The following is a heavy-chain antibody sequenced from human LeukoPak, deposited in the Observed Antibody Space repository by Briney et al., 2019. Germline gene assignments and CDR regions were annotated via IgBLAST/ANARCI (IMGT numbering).Heavy chain of an antibody. V-gene: IGHV4-38-2*02. CDR1: GGSISGYY. CDR3: ARDSSGYGWFDP. D-gene: IGHD3-22*01. Sequence: PSETLSLTCSVSGGSISGYYWGWIRQPPGKGLEWIGSIYHSGSTYYNPSLKSRVTISVDTSKNQFSLKLSSVTAADTAVYYCARDSSGYGWFDPWGQGTLVTVSS. J-gene: IGHJ5*02. CDR2: IYHSGST.